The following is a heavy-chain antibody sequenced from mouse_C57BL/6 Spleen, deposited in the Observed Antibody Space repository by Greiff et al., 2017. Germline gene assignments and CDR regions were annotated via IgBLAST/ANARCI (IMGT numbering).Heavy chain of an antibody. CDR1: GFTFSDYY. V-gene: IGHV5-16*01. CDR2: INYDGSST. CDR3: ARGRSNYDY. J-gene: IGHJ2*01. Sequence: EVKLVESEGGLVQPGSSMKLSCTASGFTFSDYYMAWVRQVPEKGLEWVANINYDGSSTYYLDSLKSRFIISRDNAKNILYLQMSSLKSDDTATYYCARGRSNYDYWGQGTTLTVSS. D-gene: IGHD2-5*01.